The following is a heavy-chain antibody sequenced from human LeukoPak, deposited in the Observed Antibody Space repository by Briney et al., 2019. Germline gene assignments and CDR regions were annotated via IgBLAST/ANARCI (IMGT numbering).Heavy chain of an antibody. CDR3: ATNTSSWSFDY. J-gene: IGHJ4*02. CDR1: GFTFSSYA. Sequence: GESLKISCAASGFTFSSYAMSWVRQAPGKGLEWVSAISGSGAGTYYADSVKGRFTISRDNSKNTLYLQMHSLRAEDTAVYYCATNTSSWSFDYWGQGTLVTVSS. V-gene: IGHV3-23*01. D-gene: IGHD6-13*01. CDR2: ISGSGAGT.